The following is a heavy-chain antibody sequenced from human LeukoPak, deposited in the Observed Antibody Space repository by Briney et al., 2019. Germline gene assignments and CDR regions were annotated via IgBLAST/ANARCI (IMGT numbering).Heavy chain of an antibody. CDR2: ISGSGGST. CDR1: GFTLSSNY. J-gene: IGHJ4*02. D-gene: IGHD1-1*01. Sequence: PGGSLRLSCAASGFTLSSNYMSWVRQAPGKGLEWVSAISGSGGSTYYADSVKGRFTISRDNSKNTLYLQMNSLRAEDTAVYYCAKDLQRMTEYYFDYWGQGTLVTVSS. V-gene: IGHV3-23*01. CDR3: AKDLQRMTEYYFDY.